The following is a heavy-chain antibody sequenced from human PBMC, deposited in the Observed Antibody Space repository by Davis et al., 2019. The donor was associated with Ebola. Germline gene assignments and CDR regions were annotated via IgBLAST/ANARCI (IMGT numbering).Heavy chain of an antibody. CDR1: GDSVSSNSAA. J-gene: IGHJ4*02. Sequence: PSETLSLTCAISGDSVSSNSAAWNWIRQSPSRGLEWLGRTYYRSKWYNDYAVSVKSRITINPDTSKNEFSLQLNSVTPEDTAIYYCARDLAATTVIDYWGQGTLVTVSS. D-gene: IGHD1-1*01. CDR2: TYYRSKWYN. CDR3: ARDLAATTVIDY. V-gene: IGHV6-1*01.